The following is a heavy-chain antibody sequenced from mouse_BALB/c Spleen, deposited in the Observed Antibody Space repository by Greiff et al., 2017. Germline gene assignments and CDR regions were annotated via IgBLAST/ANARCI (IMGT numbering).Heavy chain of an antibody. CDR1: GFTFSSFG. J-gene: IGHJ3*01. Sequence: EVKLMESGGGLVQPGGSRKLSCAASGFTFSSFGMHWVRQAPEKGLEWVAYISSGSSTIYYADTVKGRFTISRDNPKNTLFLQMTSLRSEDTAMYYCARSMGRAWFAYWGQGTLVTVSA. V-gene: IGHV5-17*02. CDR3: ARSMGRAWFAY. D-gene: IGHD1-1*02. CDR2: ISSGSSTI.